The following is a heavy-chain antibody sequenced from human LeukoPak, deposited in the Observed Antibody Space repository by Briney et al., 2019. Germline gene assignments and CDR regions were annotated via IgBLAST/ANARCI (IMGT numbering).Heavy chain of an antibody. CDR1: GFTFSSYA. J-gene: IGHJ5*02. V-gene: IGHV3-30-3*01. Sequence: GGSLRLSCAASGFTFSSYAMHWVRRAPGKGLEGVAVISYDGSNKYYADSVKGRFTISRDNSKNTLYLQMNSLRAEDTAVYYCARGTPYQLLISWFDPWGQGTLVTVSS. D-gene: IGHD2-2*01. CDR2: ISYDGSNK. CDR3: ARGTPYQLLISWFDP.